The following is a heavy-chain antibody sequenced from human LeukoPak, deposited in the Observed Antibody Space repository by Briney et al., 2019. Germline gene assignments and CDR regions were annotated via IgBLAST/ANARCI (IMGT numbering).Heavy chain of an antibody. CDR2: ISYDGSNK. CDR3: ARDYSLSYCSSTSCYTTGLLQSAGFDY. Sequence: GGSLRLSCAASGFTFSSYAMHWVRQAPGKGLEWVAVISYDGSNKYYADSVKGRFTISRDNSKNTLYLQMNSLRAEDTAVYYCARDYSLSYCSSTSCYTTGLLQSAGFDYWGQGTLVTVSS. D-gene: IGHD2-2*02. V-gene: IGHV3-30-3*01. CDR1: GFTFSSYA. J-gene: IGHJ4*02.